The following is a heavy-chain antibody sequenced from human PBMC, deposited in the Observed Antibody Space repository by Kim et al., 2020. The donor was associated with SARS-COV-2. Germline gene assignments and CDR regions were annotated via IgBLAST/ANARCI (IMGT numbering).Heavy chain of an antibody. V-gene: IGHV1-8*01. CDR2: MNPNSGNT. CDR1: GYTFTSYD. CDR3: ARTYYDFWSGYLGSTGAFDI. D-gene: IGHD3-3*01. J-gene: IGHJ3*02. Sequence: ASVKVSCKASGYTFTSYDINWVRQATGQGLEWMGWMNPNSGNTGYAQKFQGRVTMTRNTSISTAYMELSSLRSEDTAVYYCARTYYDFWSGYLGSTGAFDIWGQGTMVTVSS.